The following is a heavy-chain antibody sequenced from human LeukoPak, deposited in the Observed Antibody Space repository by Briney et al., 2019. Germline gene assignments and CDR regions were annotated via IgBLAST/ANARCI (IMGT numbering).Heavy chain of an antibody. D-gene: IGHD5-24*01. CDR3: ARVRRDGYNFDLPGRSPHDY. CDR2: FDPEDGET. CDR1: GYTLTELS. Sequence: ASVKVSCKVSGYTLTELSMHWVRQAPGKGLEWMGGFDPEDGETIYAQKFQGRVTMTEDTSTDTAYMELSSLRSEDTAVYYCARVRRDGYNFDLPGRSPHDYWGQGTLVTVSS. J-gene: IGHJ4*02. V-gene: IGHV1-24*01.